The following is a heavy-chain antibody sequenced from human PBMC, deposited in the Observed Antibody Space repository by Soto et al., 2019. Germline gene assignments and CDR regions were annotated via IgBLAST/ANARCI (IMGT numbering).Heavy chain of an antibody. J-gene: IGHJ4*02. CDR3: ARGNGHSNGRIDS. Sequence: PGGSLRLSCAASGFTFSSYAMSWVRQAPGKGLEWVAAIRCSGGGTHYADSVRGRFTISRDNSKNTLDLQMNSLRVEDTAMYYCARGNGHSNGRIDSWGQGIPVTVSS. CDR1: GFTFSSYA. V-gene: IGHV3-23*01. CDR2: IRCSGGGT. D-gene: IGHD5-18*01.